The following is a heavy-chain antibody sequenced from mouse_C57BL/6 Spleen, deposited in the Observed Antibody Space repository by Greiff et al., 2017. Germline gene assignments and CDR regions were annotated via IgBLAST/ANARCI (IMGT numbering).Heavy chain of an antibody. CDR3: AREGYGSSRGAWFAY. V-gene: IGHV5-4*01. Sequence: EVQGVESGGGLVKPGGSLKLSCAASGFTFSSYAMSWVRQTPEKRLEWVATISDGGSYTYYPDNVKGRFTISRDNAKNNLYLQMSHLKSEDTAMYDCAREGYGSSRGAWFAYWGQGTLVTVSA. CDR2: ISDGGSYT. CDR1: GFTFSSYA. J-gene: IGHJ3*01. D-gene: IGHD1-1*01.